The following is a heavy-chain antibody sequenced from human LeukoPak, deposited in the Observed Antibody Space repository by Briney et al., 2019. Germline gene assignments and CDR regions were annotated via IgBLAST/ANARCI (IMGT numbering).Heavy chain of an antibody. CDR1: GFTFDDYA. CDR3: AKDTALRRVAATENWFDP. D-gene: IGHD2-15*01. V-gene: IGHV3-43*02. CDR2: ISADGGST. Sequence: GGSLRLSCAASGFTFDDYAMHWVRQAPGKGLEWVSLISADGGSTDYADSLKGRFTISRDNSKNSLYLQMNSLRTEDTALYYCAKDTALRRVAATENWFDPWGQGTLVIVSS. J-gene: IGHJ5*02.